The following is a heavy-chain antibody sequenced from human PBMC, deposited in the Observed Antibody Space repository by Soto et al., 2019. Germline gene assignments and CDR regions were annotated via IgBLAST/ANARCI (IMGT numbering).Heavy chain of an antibody. CDR1: GVSISSYY. CDR3: ARVVLEYSSSWYL. D-gene: IGHD6-13*01. CDR2: IYYSGST. J-gene: IGHJ2*01. V-gene: IGHV4-59*01. Sequence: ETLSLTCTVSGVSISSYYWSWIRQPPGKGLEWIGYIYYSGSTNYNPSLKSRVTISVDTSKNQFSLKLSSVTAADTAVYYCARVVLEYSSSWYL.